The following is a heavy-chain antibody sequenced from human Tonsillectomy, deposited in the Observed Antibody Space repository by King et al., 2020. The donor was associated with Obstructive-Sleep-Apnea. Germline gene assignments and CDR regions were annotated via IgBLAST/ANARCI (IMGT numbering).Heavy chain of an antibody. CDR2: IRRKTLGGAT. J-gene: IGHJ5*02. CDR1: GFTFADYA. D-gene: IGHD2-2*01. CDR3: TRLLHCNSDRCYDAWFDP. Sequence: VQLVESGGDLVQPGRSLRLSCTGSGFTFADYALCWFRQAPGKGREWVGFIRRKTLGGATKYAATVKSRFTISRDDSKNIAYLLMNSLKTEDTSVYFCTRLLHCNSDRCYDAWFDPWGQGTLVTVSS. V-gene: IGHV3-49*03.